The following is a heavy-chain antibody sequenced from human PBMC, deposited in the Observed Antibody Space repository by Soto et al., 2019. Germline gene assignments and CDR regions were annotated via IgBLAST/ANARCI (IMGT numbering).Heavy chain of an antibody. J-gene: IGHJ5*02. CDR3: ARDLGSGYYPNWFDP. D-gene: IGHD3-22*01. CDR2: ISSSSSYI. CDR1: GFTFSSYS. V-gene: IGHV3-21*01. Sequence: KPGGSLRLSCAASGFTFSSYSMNWVRQAPGKGLEWVSSISSSSSYIYYADSVKGRFTISRDNAKNSLYLQMNSLRAEDTAVYYCARDLGSGYYPNWFDPWGQGTLVTVSS.